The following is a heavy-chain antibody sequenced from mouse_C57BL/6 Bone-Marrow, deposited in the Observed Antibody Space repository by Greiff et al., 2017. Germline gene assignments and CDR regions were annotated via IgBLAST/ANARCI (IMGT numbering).Heavy chain of an antibody. CDR3: TPITTGYYFDY. V-gene: IGHV14-4*01. J-gene: IGHJ2*01. D-gene: IGHD2-4*01. CDR2: IDPENGDT. Sequence: EVQLQQSGAELVRPGASVKLSCTASGFNIKDDYMHWVKQRPEQGLEWIGWIDPENGDTESASKFQGKATITADTSSNTAYLQLSSLTSEDTAVYYCTPITTGYYFDYWGQGTTLTVSS. CDR1: GFNIKDDY.